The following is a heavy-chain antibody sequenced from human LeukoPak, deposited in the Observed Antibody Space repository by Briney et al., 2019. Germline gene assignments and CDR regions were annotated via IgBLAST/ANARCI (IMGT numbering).Heavy chain of an antibody. D-gene: IGHD2-8*01. CDR2: IYYSGST. CDR1: GGSVSNGSYY. CDR3: ARDPVYDAFDI. J-gene: IGHJ3*02. Sequence: SETLSHTRTVSGGSVSNGSYYTSRIPQPPGKGLEWIGYIYYSGSTNYNPSLKSRVTISVDTSKNQFSLKLSSVTAADTAVYYCARDPVYDAFDIWGQGTMVTVSS. V-gene: IGHV4-61*01.